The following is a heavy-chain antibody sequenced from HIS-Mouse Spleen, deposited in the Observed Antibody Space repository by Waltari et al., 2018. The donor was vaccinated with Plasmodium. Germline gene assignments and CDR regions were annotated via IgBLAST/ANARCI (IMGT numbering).Heavy chain of an antibody. V-gene: IGHV1-2*02. Sequence: VQLVQSGAEVKKPGASVKVSCKASGYTFTGYYMHWVRKAPGQGLEWMGWINPDRGGTNYAEKLQGRVTMTRDTAISTAYRGLSRLRSDDTAVYYCARDLAAAGHFDYWGQGTLVTVSS. D-gene: IGHD6-13*01. CDR2: INPDRGGT. CDR1: GYTFTGYY. CDR3: ARDLAAAGHFDY. J-gene: IGHJ4*02.